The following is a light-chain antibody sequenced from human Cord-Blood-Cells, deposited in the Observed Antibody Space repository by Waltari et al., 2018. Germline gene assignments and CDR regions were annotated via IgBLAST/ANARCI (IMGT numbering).Light chain of an antibody. V-gene: IGKV6-21*02. CDR1: QSIGSS. Sequence: DILLAQSPDFQSVTTKATVPITCRASQSIGSSLHWYQQKPDQSPKLLIKYASQSISGVPSRFSGSGSGTDFTLTINSLEAEDAATYYCHQSSSLPYTFGQGTKLEIK. CDR2: YAS. CDR3: HQSSSLPYT. J-gene: IGKJ2*01.